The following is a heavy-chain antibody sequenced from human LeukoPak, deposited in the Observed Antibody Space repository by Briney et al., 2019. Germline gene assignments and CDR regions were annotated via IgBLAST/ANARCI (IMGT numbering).Heavy chain of an antibody. D-gene: IGHD3-10*01. CDR1: GFTFSSYS. V-gene: IGHV3-23*01. J-gene: IGHJ4*02. Sequence: PGGSLRLSCAASGFTFSSYSMNWVRQAPGKGLEWVSMISGSGGSTYYADSVKGRFTISRDNSKNTLYLQMKSLRAEDTAVFYCAKEGHYNSGSYYNPLDYWGQGTLVTVSS. CDR2: ISGSGGST. CDR3: AKEGHYNSGSYYNPLDY.